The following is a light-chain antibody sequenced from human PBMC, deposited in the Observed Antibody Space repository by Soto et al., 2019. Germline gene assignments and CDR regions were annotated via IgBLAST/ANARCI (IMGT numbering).Light chain of an antibody. Sequence: EIVLTQSPGTLSLSPGERATLSCRASQSVSGNYLSWYQQKPGQAPRLLLYGASTRATGIPVRFSGSGFATEFTLTISSLQSEDFAVYYCQQYKNWPLFGQGTRLEIK. J-gene: IGKJ5*01. CDR2: GAS. CDR3: QQYKNWPL. CDR1: QSVSGNY. V-gene: IGKV3-15*01.